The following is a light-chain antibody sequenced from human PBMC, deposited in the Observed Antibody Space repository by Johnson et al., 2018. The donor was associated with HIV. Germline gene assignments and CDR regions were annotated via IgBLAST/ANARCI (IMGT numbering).Light chain of an antibody. V-gene: IGLV1-51*01. Sequence: QSVLTQSPSVSAAPGQKVTISCSGSSSNIGNNYVSWYQQLPGTAPKLLIYDNNKRPSGIPDRFSGSKSGTSATLGITGLQTGDEADYYCGTWDNSLNPAYVFGTGTKVTVL. J-gene: IGLJ1*01. CDR1: SSNIGNNY. CDR2: DNN. CDR3: GTWDNSLNPAYV.